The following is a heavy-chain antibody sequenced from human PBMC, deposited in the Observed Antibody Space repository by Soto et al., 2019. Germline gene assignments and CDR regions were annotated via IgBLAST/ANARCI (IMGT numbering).Heavy chain of an antibody. D-gene: IGHD5-12*01. CDR2: IHYNGNT. CDR1: GYSISAYS. J-gene: IGHJ4*02. CDR3: AREGNLGRWLQPLDF. V-gene: IGHV4-59*01. Sequence: SETLSLTSPFSGYSISAYSWSWVRQPPGKGLEWIGNIHYNGNTKYNPSLKSRVTMSLDTSKNQFSLRLISVTAADTAKYFCAREGNLGRWLQPLDFWGQGTLVTVSS.